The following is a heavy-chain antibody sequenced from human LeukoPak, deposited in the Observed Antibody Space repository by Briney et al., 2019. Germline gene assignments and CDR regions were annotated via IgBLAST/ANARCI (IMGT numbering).Heavy chain of an antibody. Sequence: PSETLSLTCAVYGGSFSGYYWSWIRQPPGKGLEWIGEINHSGSTNYNPSLKSRVTISVDTSKNQFSLKLSSVTAADTAVYYCVRSRSSWYRAFDYWGQGTLVTVSS. D-gene: IGHD6-13*01. V-gene: IGHV4-34*01. CDR1: GGSFSGYY. J-gene: IGHJ4*02. CDR3: VRSRSSWYRAFDY. CDR2: INHSGST.